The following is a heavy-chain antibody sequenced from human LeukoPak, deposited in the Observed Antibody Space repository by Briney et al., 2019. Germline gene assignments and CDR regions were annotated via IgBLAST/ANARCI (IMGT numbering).Heavy chain of an antibody. V-gene: IGHV4-39*01. CDR2: IYYSGST. CDR1: GGSISSSSYY. CDR3: ARQVGRYSSSWYAPRHFDY. Sequence: PSETLSLTCTVSGGSISSSSYYWGWIRQPPGKGLEWIGSIYYSGSTYYNPSLKSRVTISVDTSKNQFSLKLSSVTAADTAVYYCARQVGRYSSSWYAPRHFDYWGQGTLVTVSS. D-gene: IGHD6-13*01. J-gene: IGHJ4*02.